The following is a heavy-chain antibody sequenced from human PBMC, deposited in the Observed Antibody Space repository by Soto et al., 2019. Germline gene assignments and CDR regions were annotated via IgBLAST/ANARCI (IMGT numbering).Heavy chain of an antibody. CDR1: GYTFTNFG. CDR3: ARDAPRPSTYAFDI. J-gene: IGHJ3*02. CDR2: ISAYNANT. V-gene: IGHV1-18*01. D-gene: IGHD1-26*01. Sequence: ASVKVSGKASGYTFTNFGTTWVRQAPGQGLEWMGWISAYNANTNYTQKLQGRVTMTTDTSTSTAYMELRSLRSDDTAVYYCARDAPRPSTYAFDIWGQGTMVTVSS.